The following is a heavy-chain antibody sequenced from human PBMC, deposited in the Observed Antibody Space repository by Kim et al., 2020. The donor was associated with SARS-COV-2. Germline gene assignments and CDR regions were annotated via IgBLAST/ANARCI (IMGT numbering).Heavy chain of an antibody. Sequence: SETLSLTCTVSGGSISTFYWSWIRQVPGKGLEWIGFIYYSGTTNYNPSLKSRVSMSVDTPKNQFSLKLSSVTAADTAVYYCARAWAVVDYFDYWGQGTLV. CDR2: IYYSGTT. V-gene: IGHV4-59*13. D-gene: IGHD3-16*01. CDR3: ARAWAVVDYFDY. CDR1: GGSISTFY. J-gene: IGHJ4*02.